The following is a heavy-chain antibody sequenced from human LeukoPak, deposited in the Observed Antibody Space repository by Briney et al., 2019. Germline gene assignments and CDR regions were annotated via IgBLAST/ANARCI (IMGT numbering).Heavy chain of an antibody. J-gene: IGHJ4*02. CDR3: ARKGYNSSWYAY. V-gene: IGHV4-34*01. Sequence: SETLSLTCAVYGGSFSGYYWSWIRQPPGKGLEWIGEINHSGSTNYNPSLKSRVTISIDTSKNQFSVRLSSVTAADTAVYYCARKGYNSSWYAYWGQGTLVTVSS. D-gene: IGHD6-13*01. CDR1: GGSFSGYY. CDR2: INHSGST.